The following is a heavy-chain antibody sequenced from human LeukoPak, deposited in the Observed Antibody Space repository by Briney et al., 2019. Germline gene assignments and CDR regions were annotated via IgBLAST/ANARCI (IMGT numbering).Heavy chain of an antibody. D-gene: IGHD4-17*01. J-gene: IGHJ5*02. CDR2: INPNSGGT. CDR1: GYRFTSYY. CDR3: ARGRGGYGDGWFDP. V-gene: IGHV1-2*02. Sequence: GASVKLSCKASGYRFTSYYMHWVRQAPGQGLERMGWINPNSGGTNYAQKFQGRVTMTRDTSISTAYMELSRLRSDDTAVYYCARGRGGYGDGWFDPWGQGTLVTVSS.